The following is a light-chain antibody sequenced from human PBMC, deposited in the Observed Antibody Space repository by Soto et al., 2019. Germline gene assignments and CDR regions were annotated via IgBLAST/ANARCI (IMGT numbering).Light chain of an antibody. V-gene: IGKV3-15*01. Sequence: EIVMTQSPATLSVSPGERATLSCRASQSVASNLAGYQQKPGQAPRLLIYAASTRATGSPARFSGSGSGTDFTPTISSLQSEDFVTYYCQQYNNRPPETFGQGTKLE. CDR1: QSVASN. CDR2: AAS. CDR3: QQYNNRPPET. J-gene: IGKJ2*01.